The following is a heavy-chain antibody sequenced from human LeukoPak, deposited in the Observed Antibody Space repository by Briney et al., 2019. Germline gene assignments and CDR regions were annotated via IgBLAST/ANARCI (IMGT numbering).Heavy chain of an antibody. V-gene: IGHV3-74*01. CDR2: INSDGNST. D-gene: IGHD2-21*02. CDR1: GFTFSSYW. Sequence: GGSLRLSCAASGFTFSSYWMHWVRQAPGKGLVWVSRINSDGNSTSYADSVKGRFTISRDNAKNTLYLQMNSLRAEDTAVYYCARVVYCGGDCYHFDYWGQGTLVTVSS. J-gene: IGHJ4*02. CDR3: ARVVYCGGDCYHFDY.